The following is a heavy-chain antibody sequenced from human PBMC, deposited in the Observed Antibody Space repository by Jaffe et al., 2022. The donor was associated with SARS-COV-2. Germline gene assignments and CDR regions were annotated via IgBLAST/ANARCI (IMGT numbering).Heavy chain of an antibody. CDR1: GYSFTSYW. V-gene: IGHV5-51*01. CDR3: ARLLGEYGDYVLPHSHFDY. CDR2: IYPGDSDT. J-gene: IGHJ4*02. D-gene: IGHD4-17*01. Sequence: EVQLVQSGAEVKKPGESLKISCKGSGYSFTSYWIGWVRQMPGKGLEWMGIIYPGDSDTRYSPSFQGQVTISADKSISTAYLQWSSLKASDTAMYYCARLLGEYGDYVLPHSHFDYWGQGTLVTVSS.